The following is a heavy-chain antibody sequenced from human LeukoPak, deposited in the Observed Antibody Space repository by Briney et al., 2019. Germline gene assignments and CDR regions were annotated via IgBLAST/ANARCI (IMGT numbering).Heavy chain of an antibody. Sequence: ASVKVSCKASGYTFTSYGISWVRQAPGQGLEWMGWISAYDGNTNYAQKLQGRVTMTTDTSTTTAYMELRSLRSDDTAVYYCARVTAHCSSISCYSQRPAEYFQHWGQGTLVTVSS. V-gene: IGHV1-18*01. CDR3: ARVTAHCSSISCYSQRPAEYFQH. CDR2: ISAYDGNT. CDR1: GYTFTSYG. J-gene: IGHJ1*01. D-gene: IGHD2-2*02.